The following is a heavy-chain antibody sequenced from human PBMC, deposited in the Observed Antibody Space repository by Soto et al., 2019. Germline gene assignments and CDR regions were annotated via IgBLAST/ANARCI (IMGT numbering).Heavy chain of an antibody. CDR3: ASSARQTSNWLDP. CDR2: IIPIFGTA. CDR1: GGTFSSYA. D-gene: IGHD6-25*01. V-gene: IGHV1-69*05. Sequence: SVKVSCKASGGTFSSYAISWVRQAPGQGLEWMGGIIPIFGTANYAQKFQGRVTMTRDTSTSTVYMELSSLRSEDTAVYYCASSARQTSNWLDPWGQGTLVTV. J-gene: IGHJ5*02.